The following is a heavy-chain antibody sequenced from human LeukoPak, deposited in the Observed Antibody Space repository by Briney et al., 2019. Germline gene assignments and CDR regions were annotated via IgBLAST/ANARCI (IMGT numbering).Heavy chain of an antibody. J-gene: IGHJ4*02. D-gene: IGHD2-15*01. CDR3: ARGAPSLMVVAATPDY. V-gene: IGHV3-21*01. Sequence: ASSRLSVGSDNIICVRRAPGKELEWVSSISSSSSYIYYADSVKGRFTISRDNAKNSLYLQMNSLRAEDTAVYYCARGAPSLMVVAATPDYWGQGTLVTVSS. CDR1: RLSVGSDN. CDR2: ISSSSSYI.